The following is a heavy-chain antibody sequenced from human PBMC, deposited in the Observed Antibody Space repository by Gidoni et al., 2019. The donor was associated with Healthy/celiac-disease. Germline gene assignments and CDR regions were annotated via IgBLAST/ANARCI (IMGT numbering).Heavy chain of an antibody. D-gene: IGHD2-2*01. Sequence: QVQLVQSGAEVKKPGASVKVSCTASGYTFTGYYMHWVRQAPGQGLEWMGWINTNSGGTNYAQKFQGRVTMTRDTSISTAYMELSRLRSDDTAVYYCARGPILRVVPAAILHFVPWGQGTLVTVSS. CDR3: ARGPILRVVPAAILHFVP. CDR1: GYTFTGYY. CDR2: INTNSGGT. J-gene: IGHJ5*02. V-gene: IGHV1-2*02.